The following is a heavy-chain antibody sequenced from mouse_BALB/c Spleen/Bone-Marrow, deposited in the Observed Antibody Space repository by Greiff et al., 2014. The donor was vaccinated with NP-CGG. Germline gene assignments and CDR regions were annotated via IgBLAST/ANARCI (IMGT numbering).Heavy chain of an antibody. CDR2: INPYNDGT. V-gene: IGHV1-14*01. CDR3: ASPYYRYDALDY. D-gene: IGHD2-14*01. Sequence: VHVKQSGPELVKPGASVKMSCKASGYTFTSYVMHWVKQKPGQGLEWIGYINPYNDGTKYNEKFKGKATLTSDKSSSTAYMELSSLTFEDSAVYYCASPYYRYDALDYWGQGTSVTVSS. J-gene: IGHJ4*01. CDR1: GYTFTSYV.